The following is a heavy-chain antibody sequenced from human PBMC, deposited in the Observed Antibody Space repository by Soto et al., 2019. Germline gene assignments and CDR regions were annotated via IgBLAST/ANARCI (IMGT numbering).Heavy chain of an antibody. CDR1: GSSFTSYW. CDR2: IYPGDSDT. V-gene: IGHV5-51*01. CDR3: ARFDGRNGYYGDY. J-gene: IGHJ4*01. Sequence: GESLKVSCKGAGSSFTSYWIGWVRQMPGKGLEWMAIIYPGDSDTRYSPSFQGQVTISADKSISTAYLQWSSLRAPDTAMYYCARFDGRNGYYGDYWGHGTQVT. D-gene: IGHD3-10*01.